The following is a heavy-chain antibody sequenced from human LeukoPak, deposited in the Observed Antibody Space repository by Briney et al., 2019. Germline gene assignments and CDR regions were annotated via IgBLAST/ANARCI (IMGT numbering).Heavy chain of an antibody. CDR3: PSSNLVWFGEAIEPFDY. CDR1: LYTFTGYY. V-gene: IGHV1-2*02. CDR2: INPNSGGT. J-gene: IGHJ4*02. Sequence: ASVKVSCKASLYTFTGYYMHWVRQPAGQGLEWMGCINPNSGGTNYAQTIQGRATMTMHTSSRTPYIEPSRLRASQPAVSVLPSSNLVWFGEAIEPFDYWGQGTLVTVSS. D-gene: IGHD3-10*01.